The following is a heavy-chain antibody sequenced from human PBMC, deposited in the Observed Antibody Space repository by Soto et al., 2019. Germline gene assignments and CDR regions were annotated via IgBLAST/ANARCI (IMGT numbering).Heavy chain of an antibody. J-gene: IGHJ3*02. D-gene: IGHD1-26*01. Sequence: EMKLVESGGGLVQPGRSLRLSCAASGFTFDDYAVHWVRQAPGKGLEWVSGISWNSGIIDYADSVKGRFTISRDNAKNSLYLKMNSLRPEDTALYYCAKDVGWGGRHLNHAFDIWGQGTMVSVSA. CDR3: AKDVGWGGRHLNHAFDI. CDR2: ISWNSGII. CDR1: GFTFDDYA. V-gene: IGHV3-9*01.